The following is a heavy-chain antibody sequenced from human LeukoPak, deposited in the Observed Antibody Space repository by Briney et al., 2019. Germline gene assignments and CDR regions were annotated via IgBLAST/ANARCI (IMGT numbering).Heavy chain of an antibody. D-gene: IGHD3-10*01. V-gene: IGHV3-66*01. CDR1: GFTVSSNY. Sequence: GGSLRLSCAASGFTVSSNYMSWVRQAPGKGLEWVSVIYSGGSTYYADSVKGRFTISRDNSKNTLYLQMNSLRAEDTAVYYCARIGFTMVRGVIIKEPYYWYFDLWGRGTLVTVSS. J-gene: IGHJ2*01. CDR3: ARIGFTMVRGVIIKEPYYWYFDL. CDR2: IYSGGST.